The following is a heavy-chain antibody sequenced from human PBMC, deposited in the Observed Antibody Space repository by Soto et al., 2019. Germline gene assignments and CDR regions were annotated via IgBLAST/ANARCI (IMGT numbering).Heavy chain of an antibody. V-gene: IGHV2-5*02. CDR1: GCSLRTSGVG. CDR3: AHLTTGGFYFDY. CDR2: IDWDDGK. D-gene: IGHD4-17*01. J-gene: IGHJ4*02. Sequence: QITLKESGPTLVKPTQSLTLTCTFSGCSLRTSGVGVGWIRQPPGKALERLALIDWDDGKRYSPSLKSRLTITKDTSKNQVVLRMTNMDPVDTATYSCAHLTTGGFYFDYWGQGTLVTFSS.